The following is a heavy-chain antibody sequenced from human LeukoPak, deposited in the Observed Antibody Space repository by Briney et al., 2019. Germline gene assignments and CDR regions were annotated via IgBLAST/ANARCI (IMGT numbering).Heavy chain of an antibody. V-gene: IGHV3-23*01. J-gene: IGHJ4*02. D-gene: IGHD3-22*01. Sequence: GGSLRLSCAASGFTFSSYAMSWVRQAPGQGLEWVSAISGSGGSTYYADSVKGRFTISRDNAKNSLYLQMNSLRAEDTALYYCAKDISLEFSGYYSRWGQGTLVTVSS. CDR1: GFTFSSYA. CDR2: ISGSGGST. CDR3: AKDISLEFSGYYSR.